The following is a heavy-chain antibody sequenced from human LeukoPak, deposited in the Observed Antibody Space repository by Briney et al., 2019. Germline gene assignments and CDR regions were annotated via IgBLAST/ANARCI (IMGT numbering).Heavy chain of an antibody. CDR1: VFIFSSYS. J-gene: IGHJ4*02. CDR3: ARDPTSSSALDY. CDR2: ISSSSSTI. D-gene: IGHD6-6*01. V-gene: IGHV3-48*04. Sequence: GRSLSLSCAPSVFIFSSYSVNWVRQAPGKGLEWVSYISSSSSTINYAVSVKCRFTISRDNAKNSLYLPMNSLRGEDRAVYFCARDPTSSSALDYWGQGTLVTVSS.